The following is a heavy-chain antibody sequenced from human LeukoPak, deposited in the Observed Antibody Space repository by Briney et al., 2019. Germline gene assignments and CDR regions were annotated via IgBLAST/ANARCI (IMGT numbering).Heavy chain of an antibody. Sequence: GGSLRLSCAASRFTFSSYAMSWVRQAPGKGLEWVSAISGSGGSTYYADSVKGRFTISRDNSKNTLYLQMNSLRAEDTAVYYCAKDIVAGWELRGFDYWGQGTLVTVSS. CDR2: ISGSGGST. J-gene: IGHJ4*02. D-gene: IGHD1-26*01. V-gene: IGHV3-23*01. CDR3: AKDIVAGWELRGFDY. CDR1: RFTFSSYA.